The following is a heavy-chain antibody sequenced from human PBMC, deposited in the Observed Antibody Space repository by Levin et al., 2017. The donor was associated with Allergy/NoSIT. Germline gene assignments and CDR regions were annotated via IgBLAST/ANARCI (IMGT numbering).Heavy chain of an antibody. V-gene: IGHV5-51*01. CDR3: ARHWNYYGSGSYSDY. J-gene: IGHJ4*02. CDR2: IYPGDSDT. Sequence: PGESLKISCTASGYSFTSYWIAWVRQMPGKGLEWMGIIYPGDSDTRYSPSFQGQVTISADKSTSTAYLQWSSVKASDTATYYCARHWNYYGSGSYSDYWGQGTLVTVSA. D-gene: IGHD3-10*01. CDR1: GYSFTSYW.